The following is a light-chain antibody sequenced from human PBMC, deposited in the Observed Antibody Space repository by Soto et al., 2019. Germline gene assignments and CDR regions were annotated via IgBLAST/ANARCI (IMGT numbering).Light chain of an antibody. CDR1: SSDVGGYNY. Sequence: SALTQPPSASGSPGQSVTISCTGTSSDVGGYNYVSWYQQHPGKAPKCMIYEVTKRPSGVPDRFSGSKSGNTASLTVSELQPEDEADYYCSSYAGRNTWVFGGGTKLTVL. J-gene: IGLJ3*02. V-gene: IGLV2-8*01. CDR2: EVT. CDR3: SSYAGRNTWV.